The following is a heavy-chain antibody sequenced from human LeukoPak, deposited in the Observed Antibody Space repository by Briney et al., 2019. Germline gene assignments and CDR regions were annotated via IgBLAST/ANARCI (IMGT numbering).Heavy chain of an antibody. Sequence: ASLKLSCKPSVYTFTSYDINSVRQATRPGLEWMGWMNTNSGNTGYAQKFQGRVTIPRNTSISTAYMELSSLRSEDTAVYYCARSPPRGFDPWGQGTLVTVSS. CDR3: ARSPPRGFDP. CDR2: MNTNSGNT. J-gene: IGHJ5*02. CDR1: VYTFTSYD. V-gene: IGHV1-8*03.